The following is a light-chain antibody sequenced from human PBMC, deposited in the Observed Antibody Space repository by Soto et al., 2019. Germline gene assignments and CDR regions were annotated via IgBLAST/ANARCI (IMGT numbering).Light chain of an antibody. Sequence: QSVLTQPASVSGSPGLSITISCTGTSSDVGGYNYVSWYQQHPGKAPKLMIYDVSNRPSGVSNRFSGSKSGNTASLTISGLQAEYEADYYCSSYTTSSTYVFGTGTKVTVL. CDR1: SSDVGGYNY. CDR3: SSYTTSSTYV. V-gene: IGLV2-14*01. J-gene: IGLJ1*01. CDR2: DVS.